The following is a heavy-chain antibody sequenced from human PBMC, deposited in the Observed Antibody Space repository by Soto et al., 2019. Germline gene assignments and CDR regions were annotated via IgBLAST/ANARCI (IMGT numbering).Heavy chain of an antibody. V-gene: IGHV1-69*02. Sequence: QVQLVQSGAEVKKPGSSVKVSCKASGGTFSSYTISWVRQAPGQGLEWMGRIIPILGIANYGQKYQGRVTITADKPTSTAYRERSRPRSQDTAVDYSASRLSNSSPSTSWFDPWGQGTLVTVSS. J-gene: IGHJ5*02. CDR3: ASRLSNSSPSTSWFDP. CDR1: GGTFSSYT. D-gene: IGHD6-6*01. CDR2: IIPILGIA.